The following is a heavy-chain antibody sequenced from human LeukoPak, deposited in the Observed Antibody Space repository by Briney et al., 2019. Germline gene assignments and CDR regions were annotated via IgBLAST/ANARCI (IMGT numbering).Heavy chain of an antibody. CDR3: ARDSEFNYLLD. D-gene: IGHD2-8*02. J-gene: IGHJ4*02. Sequence: ASVKVSCKASGYTFTGYGISWVRQAPGQGLEWMGWISAYNGNTNYAQKLQGRVTMTTDTSTSTAYMELSRLRSDDTAVYYCARDSEFNYLLDWGQGTLVTVSS. CDR2: ISAYNGNT. CDR1: GYTFTGYG. V-gene: IGHV1-18*01.